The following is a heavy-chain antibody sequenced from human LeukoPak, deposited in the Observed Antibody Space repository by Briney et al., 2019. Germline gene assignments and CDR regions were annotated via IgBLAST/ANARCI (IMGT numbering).Heavy chain of an antibody. CDR2: IKQDGSKK. Sequence: TGGSLRLSCAASGFTFDDYGMTWVRQAPGKGLEWVANIKQDGSKKSYVDSVKGRFTISRDNAKNSLYLQMNSLRAEDTAIYYCTRVGYIDEGIDYWGQGTLVTVSS. D-gene: IGHD5-24*01. V-gene: IGHV3-7*04. CDR1: GFTFDDYG. CDR3: TRVGYIDEGIDY. J-gene: IGHJ4*02.